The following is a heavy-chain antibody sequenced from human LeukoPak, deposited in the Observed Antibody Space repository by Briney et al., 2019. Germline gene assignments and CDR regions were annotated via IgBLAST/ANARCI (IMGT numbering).Heavy chain of an antibody. Sequence: ASVTVSCKASGYSFTNFDINWVRQATGQGLEWMGWMNPSSGNKGYAQKFQGRVTMTMNTSITTAYMELSSLRSEDTAVYYCARGPQWRGDYYYMDVWGRGTTVTVSS. J-gene: IGHJ6*03. V-gene: IGHV1-8*01. CDR1: GYSFTNFD. D-gene: IGHD6-19*01. CDR2: MNPSSGNK. CDR3: ARGPQWRGDYYYMDV.